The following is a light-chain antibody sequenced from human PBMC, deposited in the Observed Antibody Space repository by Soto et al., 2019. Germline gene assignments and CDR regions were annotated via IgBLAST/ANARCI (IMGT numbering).Light chain of an antibody. J-gene: IGKJ1*01. CDR3: QQYNNWPWT. Sequence: IVMSQSPSTLSVSTGERATLSCRASQSISSNLAWYQQKPGQAPRPLIYGASTRATGIPARFSGSGSGTEFTLTIGSLQSEDFAVYYCQQYNNWPWTFGQGTKVDI. V-gene: IGKV3-15*01. CDR2: GAS. CDR1: QSISSN.